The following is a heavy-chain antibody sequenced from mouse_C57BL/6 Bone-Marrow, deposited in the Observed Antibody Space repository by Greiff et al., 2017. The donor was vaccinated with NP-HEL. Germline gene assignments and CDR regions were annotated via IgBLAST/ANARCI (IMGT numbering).Heavy chain of an antibody. J-gene: IGHJ2*01. V-gene: IGHV7-3*01. CDR3: ARYHSGSDY. D-gene: IGHD2-2*01. CDR1: GFTFTDYY. CDR2: IRNKAHGYTT. Sequence: EVKLQESGGGLVQPGGSLSLSCAASGFTFTDYYMSWVRQPPGKALEWLGFIRNKAHGYTTEYSASVKGRFTISRDNSQSILYLQMNALRAEDSATYYCARYHSGSDYWGQDTTLTVSS.